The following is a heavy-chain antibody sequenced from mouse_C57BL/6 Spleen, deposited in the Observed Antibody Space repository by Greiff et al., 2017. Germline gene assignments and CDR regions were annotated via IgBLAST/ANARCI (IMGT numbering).Heavy chain of an antibody. J-gene: IGHJ4*01. Sequence: QVHVKQPGAELVRPGSSVKLSCKASGYTFTSYWMHWVKQRPIQGLEWIGNIDPSDSETHYNQKFKDKATLTVDKSSSTAYMQLSSLTSEDSAVYYCAREEITTVVAGAMDYWGQGTSVTVSS. CDR2: IDPSDSET. V-gene: IGHV1-52*01. CDR3: AREEITTVVAGAMDY. CDR1: GYTFTSYW. D-gene: IGHD1-1*01.